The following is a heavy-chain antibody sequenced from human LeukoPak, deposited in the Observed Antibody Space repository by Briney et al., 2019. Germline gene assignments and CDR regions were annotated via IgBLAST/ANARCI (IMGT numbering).Heavy chain of an antibody. CDR3: ARDGMGYCSSTSCYGHYYYMDV. CDR1: GYTFTSYY. Sequence: ASVKVSCKASGYTFTSYYMHWVRQAPGQGLEWMGIINPSGGSTSYAQKFQGRVTMTRDTSISTAYMELSRLRSDDTAVYYCARDGMGYCSSTSCYGHYYYMDVWGKGTTVTISS. D-gene: IGHD2-2*01. V-gene: IGHV1-46*01. J-gene: IGHJ6*03. CDR2: INPSGGST.